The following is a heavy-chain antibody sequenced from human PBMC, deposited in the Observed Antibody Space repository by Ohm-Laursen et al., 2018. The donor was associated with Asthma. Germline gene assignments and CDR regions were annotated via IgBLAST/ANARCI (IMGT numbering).Heavy chain of an antibody. V-gene: IGHV3-23*01. CDR1: GFTFSSYA. CDR3: AKEQERVAGTLDY. Sequence: GSLRLSCSAFGFTFSSYAMTWVRQAPGKGLECISSISGSGGSAYYADSVKGRFTISRDNSKSTLYLQLNSLRAEDMAVYYCAKEQERVAGTLDYWGQGTLVTVSS. CDR2: ISGSGGSA. D-gene: IGHD6-19*01. J-gene: IGHJ4*02.